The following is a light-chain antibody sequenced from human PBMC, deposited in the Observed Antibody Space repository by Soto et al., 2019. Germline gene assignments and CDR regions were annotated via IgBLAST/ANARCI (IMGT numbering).Light chain of an antibody. CDR2: SAS. CDR1: QSVRND. J-gene: IGKJ4*01. Sequence: EIVLTQSPATLSLSPGERATLSCRASQSVRNDLVWYHQKPGQAPRVLIYSASNRATGIPARFSGSGSGTDFTLTTSSLEPEDFAVYYFQQRTNWPPTFGGGTKVEMK. V-gene: IGKV3-11*01. CDR3: QQRTNWPPT.